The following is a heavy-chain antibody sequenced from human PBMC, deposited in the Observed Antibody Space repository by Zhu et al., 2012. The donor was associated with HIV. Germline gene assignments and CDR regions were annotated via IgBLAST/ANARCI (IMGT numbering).Heavy chain of an antibody. D-gene: IGHD7-27*01. CDR3: ARDATGDGGAFDI. V-gene: IGHV4-30-4*08. CDR1: GGSISSGDYY. J-gene: IGHJ3*02. Sequence: QVQLQESGPGRVKPSQTLSLTCTVSGGSISSGDYYWSWVRQPPGKGLEWIGYIYYSGSTYYNPSLKSRVTVSVDTSRNQFSLKLSSVTAADTAVYYCARDATGDGGAFDIWGQGTMVTVSS. CDR2: IYYSGST.